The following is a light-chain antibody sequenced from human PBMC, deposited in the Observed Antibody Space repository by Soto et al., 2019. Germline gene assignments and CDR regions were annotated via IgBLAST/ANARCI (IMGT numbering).Light chain of an antibody. V-gene: IGKV1-12*01. CDR3: QQASGFPLT. Sequence: DIQMTQSPSSVSASVGDTATITCRASQGINNWLAWYQQKPGTVPKLLIYTTSILHSGVPSRFSGGGFGTDFILTISNLQPEDFATYYCQQASGFPLTFGGGTRVDMK. J-gene: IGKJ4*01. CDR1: QGINNW. CDR2: TTS.